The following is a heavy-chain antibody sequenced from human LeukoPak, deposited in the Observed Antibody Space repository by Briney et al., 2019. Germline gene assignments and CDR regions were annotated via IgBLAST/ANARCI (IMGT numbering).Heavy chain of an antibody. Sequence: GGSLRLSCAASGLTFSGYWMSWVRQAPGKGLEWVANIKQDGSERYYVDSVKGRFTISRDNAKNSLYLQMNSLRAEDTAVHYCASGNWNDRAFDIWGQGTTVTVSS. D-gene: IGHD1-20*01. CDR3: ASGNWNDRAFDI. CDR1: GLTFSGYW. V-gene: IGHV3-7*01. J-gene: IGHJ3*02. CDR2: IKQDGSER.